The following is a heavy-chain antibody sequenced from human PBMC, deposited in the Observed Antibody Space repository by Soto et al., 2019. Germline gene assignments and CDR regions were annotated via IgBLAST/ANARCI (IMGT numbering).Heavy chain of an antibody. D-gene: IGHD1-26*01. CDR2: IYYTGST. V-gene: IGHV4-59*01. CDR1: GGSISNYY. Sequence: QVQLQESGPGLVKPSETLSLTCTVSGGSISNYYWSWIRQPPGKGLEWIGYIYYTGSTNYNPSLKSRVTISEDTSKSQLSLKVRSVNAADTAVYYCARGIAGATTPFDLWGQGTLVTVSS. J-gene: IGHJ4*02. CDR3: ARGIAGATTPFDL.